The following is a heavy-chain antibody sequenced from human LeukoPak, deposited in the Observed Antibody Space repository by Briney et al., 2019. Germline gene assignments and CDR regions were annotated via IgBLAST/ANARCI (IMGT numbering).Heavy chain of an antibody. J-gene: IGHJ4*02. V-gene: IGHV3-15*01. CDR2: IKSKTDGGTT. D-gene: IGHD3-3*01. CDR3: TTDLLRFLEWLFPNFDY. Sequence: GGSLRLSCAASGFTFSNAWMSWVRQAPGKGLEWVGRIKSKTDGGTTDYAAPVKGRFTISRDDSKNTLYLQMNSLKTEDTAVYYCTTDLLRFLEWLFPNFDYWGQGTLVTVSS. CDR1: GFTFSNAW.